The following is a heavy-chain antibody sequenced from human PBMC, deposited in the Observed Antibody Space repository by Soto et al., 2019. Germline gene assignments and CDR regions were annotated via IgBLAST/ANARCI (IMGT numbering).Heavy chain of an antibody. D-gene: IGHD3-3*01. V-gene: IGHV3-30*18. Sequence: AGSLRISCAASVFTVCCQGMHWVRLGPGKGLEWLAVISYDGSNKYYADSVKGRFTISRDNSKNTLYLQMNSLRAEDTAVYYCAKDGPYYDFWSGPADYWGQGTLVTVSS. J-gene: IGHJ4*02. CDR2: ISYDGSNK. CDR1: VFTVCCQG. CDR3: AKDGPYYDFWSGPADY.